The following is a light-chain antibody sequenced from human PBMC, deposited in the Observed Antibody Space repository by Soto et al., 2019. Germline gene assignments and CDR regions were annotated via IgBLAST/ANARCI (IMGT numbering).Light chain of an antibody. CDR3: QQYKYYWT. V-gene: IGKV1-5*03. CDR1: QTLNDW. CDR2: ATS. Sequence: DIQMTQSPSTLSASVGDRVTITCRASQTLNDWLAWYQHKPGQGPKPLIYATSKLETGVPPRFSGSGSGTEFTLTINGLQPDVSATYFCQQYKYYWTFGQGTKVDVK. J-gene: IGKJ1*01.